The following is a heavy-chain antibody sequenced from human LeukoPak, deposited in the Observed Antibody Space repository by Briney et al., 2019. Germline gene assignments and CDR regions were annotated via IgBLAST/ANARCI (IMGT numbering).Heavy chain of an antibody. Sequence: SETLSLTCTVSGGSISSYYWSWIRQPPGKGLEWIGYIYNSGSTSYTPSLKSRVTISVDTSKKQFFLKLTSVTAADTAVYYCAAMVRGDNFDYWGHGPLVTVSS. V-gene: IGHV4-59*01. CDR3: AAMVRGDNFDY. CDR2: IYNSGST. D-gene: IGHD3-10*01. J-gene: IGHJ4*01. CDR1: GGSISSYY.